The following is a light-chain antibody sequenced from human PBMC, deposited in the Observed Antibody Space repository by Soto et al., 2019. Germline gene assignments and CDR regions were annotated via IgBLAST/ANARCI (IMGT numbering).Light chain of an antibody. CDR3: QQRSNWPT. CDR2: DAS. Sequence: EIVLTQSPVTLSLSPGEEATLSCRASQSVTTRCLAWYQQKPGQAPRLLIYDASNRATGIPARFSGSGSGTDFTLTISSLEPEDFAVYYCQQRSNWPTFGQGTRLEIK. CDR1: QSVTTRC. J-gene: IGKJ5*01. V-gene: IGKV3-11*01.